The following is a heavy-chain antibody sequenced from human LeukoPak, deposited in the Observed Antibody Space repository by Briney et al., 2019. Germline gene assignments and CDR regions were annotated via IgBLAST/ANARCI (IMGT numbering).Heavy chain of an antibody. CDR2: ISGSGGNT. Sequence: GGSLRLSCTASGFTFSTCAMNWVRQAPGKGLEWVSAISGSGGNTYFADSVKGRFSISRDNSKNTLYLQMNSLRAEDTAVYYCARGVIAAPYYFDYWGQGTLVTVSS. V-gene: IGHV3-23*01. CDR1: GFTFSTCA. D-gene: IGHD6-25*01. J-gene: IGHJ4*02. CDR3: ARGVIAAPYYFDY.